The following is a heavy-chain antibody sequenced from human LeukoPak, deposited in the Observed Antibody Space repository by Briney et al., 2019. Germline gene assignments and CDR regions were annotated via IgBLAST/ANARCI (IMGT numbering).Heavy chain of an antibody. CDR1: GYTFTSYD. CDR2: MSPKSGKT. CDR3: ARTPPRGLIDY. V-gene: IGHV1-8*02. D-gene: IGHD3-16*01. Sequence: ASVKVSCKASGYTFTSYDINWVRQASGQELEWMGWMSPKSGKTGYAQKFQGRVTITRDTSISTAYMELSSLTSEDTAVYYCARTPPRGLIDYWGQGTLVTVSS. J-gene: IGHJ4*02.